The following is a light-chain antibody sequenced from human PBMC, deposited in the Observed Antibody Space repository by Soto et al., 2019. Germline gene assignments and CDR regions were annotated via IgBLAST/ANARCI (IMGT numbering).Light chain of an antibody. CDR2: SNN. J-gene: IGLJ1*01. CDR1: SSNIGSNT. CDR3: AAWDDSLNGYV. Sequence: QSGLTQPPSASGTPGQRVTISCSGSSSNIGSNTVNWYQQLPGTAPKLLIYSNNQRPPGVPDRFSGSKSGTSASLAISGLRSEDEADYYCAAWDDSLNGYVFGTGTKVTVL. V-gene: IGLV1-44*01.